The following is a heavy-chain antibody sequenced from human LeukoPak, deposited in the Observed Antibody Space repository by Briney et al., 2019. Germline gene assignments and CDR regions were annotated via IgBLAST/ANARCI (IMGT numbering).Heavy chain of an antibody. CDR3: ARESSITIFGVALDY. Sequence: PSETLSLTCTVSGGSISSYYWSWIRQPAGKGLEWIGRIYTSGSTNHNPSLKSRVTMSVDTSKNQFSLKLSSVTAADTAVYYCARESSITIFGVALDYWGQGTLVTVSS. CDR2: IYTSGST. J-gene: IGHJ4*02. D-gene: IGHD3-3*01. V-gene: IGHV4-4*07. CDR1: GGSISSYY.